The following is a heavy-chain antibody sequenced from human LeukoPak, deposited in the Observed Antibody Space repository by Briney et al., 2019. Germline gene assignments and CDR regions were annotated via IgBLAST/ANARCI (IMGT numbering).Heavy chain of an antibody. Sequence: GGSLRLSCAASGFTFSSYAMSWVRQAPGKGLEWVSAISGSGGSTYYADSVKGRFTISRDNSKNTLYLQMNSLRAKDTAVYYCAKGAYDSSGYYPYYFDYWGQGTLVTVSS. CDR3: AKGAYDSSGYYPYYFDY. D-gene: IGHD3-22*01. CDR1: GFTFSSYA. CDR2: ISGSGGST. V-gene: IGHV3-23*01. J-gene: IGHJ4*02.